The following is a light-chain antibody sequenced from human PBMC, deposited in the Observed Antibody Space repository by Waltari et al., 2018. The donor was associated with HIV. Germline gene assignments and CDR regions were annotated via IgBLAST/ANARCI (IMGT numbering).Light chain of an antibody. J-gene: IGLJ1*01. CDR3: ALYVGGGIYA. V-gene: IGLV8-61*01. Sequence: QTVVTQEPSFSVSPGETVTLTCGLTSGSVSTTYDPSWYQQAPRQAPPALIYNTNIRSSGVPDRVAGSILGNKAALTITGAQADDEAHYYCALYVGGGIYAFGPGTEVTVL. CDR2: NTN. CDR1: SGSVSTTYD.